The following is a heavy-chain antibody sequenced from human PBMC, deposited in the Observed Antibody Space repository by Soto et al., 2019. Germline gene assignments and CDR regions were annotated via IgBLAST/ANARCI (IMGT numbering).Heavy chain of an antibody. CDR1: GYTFTSYY. V-gene: IGHV1-46*01. CDR3: ARYRRAAYYYDSSGSPDAFDI. Sequence: ASVKVSCKASGYTFTSYYMHWVRQAPGQGLEWMGKINPSGGSTSYAQKFQGRVTMTRDTSTSTVYMELSSLRSDDTAVYYCARYRRAAYYYDSSGSPDAFDIWGQGTMVTVSS. D-gene: IGHD3-22*01. CDR2: INPSGGST. J-gene: IGHJ3*02.